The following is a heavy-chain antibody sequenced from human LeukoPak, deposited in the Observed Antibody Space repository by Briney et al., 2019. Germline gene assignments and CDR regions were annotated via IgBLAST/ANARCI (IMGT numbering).Heavy chain of an antibody. V-gene: IGHV1-2*02. Sequence: GASVKVSCKTSGYTFSSYGVSWVRQAPGQGLEWMGWINPNSGGTNYAQKFQGRVTMTRDTSISTAYMELSRLRSDDTAVYYCARAGDGYNIDYWGQGTLVTVSS. CDR3: ARAGDGYNIDY. CDR1: GYTFSSYG. D-gene: IGHD5-24*01. CDR2: INPNSGGT. J-gene: IGHJ4*02.